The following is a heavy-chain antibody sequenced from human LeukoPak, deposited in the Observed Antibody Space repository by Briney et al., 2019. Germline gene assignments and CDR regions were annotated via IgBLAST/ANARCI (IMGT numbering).Heavy chain of an antibody. CDR3: ARVGSRFWSGYYDY. CDR1: GGSISSYY. CDR2: IYYSGST. D-gene: IGHD3-3*01. J-gene: IGHJ4*02. V-gene: IGHV4-59*01. Sequence: SETLSLTCTVSGGSISSYYWSWIRQPPGKGLEWIGYIYYSGSTNYSPSLKSRVTISVDTSKNQFSLKLSSVTAADTAVYYCARVGSRFWSGYYDYWGQGTLVTVSS.